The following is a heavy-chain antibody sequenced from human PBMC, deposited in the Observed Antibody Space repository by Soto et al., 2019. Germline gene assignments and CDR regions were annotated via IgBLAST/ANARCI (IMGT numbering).Heavy chain of an antibody. V-gene: IGHV4-31*03. J-gene: IGHJ4*02. CDR1: GGYISSGGYY. D-gene: IGHD3-10*01. CDR3: ASTIAHYGSGSYYPGY. Sequence: PSETQSLTCTVSGGYISSGGYYWSWIRQQPGKGLEWIGYIYYSGSTYYNPSLKSRVTISVDTSKNQFSLKLSSVTAADTAVYYCASTIAHYGSGSYYPGYWGQGTLVTVS. CDR2: IYYSGST.